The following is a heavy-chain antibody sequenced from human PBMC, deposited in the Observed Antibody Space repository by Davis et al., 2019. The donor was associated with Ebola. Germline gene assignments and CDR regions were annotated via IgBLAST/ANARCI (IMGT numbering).Heavy chain of an antibody. V-gene: IGHV4-59*01. CDR2: IYYSGST. Sequence: SETLSLTCTVSGGSISSYYWSWIRQPPGKGLEWIGYIYYSGSTNYNPSLKSRVTISVDTSKNQFSLKLSSVTAADTAVYYCARASLGLSMVVVPAAMVWFDPWGQGTLVTVSS. J-gene: IGHJ5*02. D-gene: IGHD2-2*01. CDR3: ARASLGLSMVVVPAAMVWFDP. CDR1: GGSISSYY.